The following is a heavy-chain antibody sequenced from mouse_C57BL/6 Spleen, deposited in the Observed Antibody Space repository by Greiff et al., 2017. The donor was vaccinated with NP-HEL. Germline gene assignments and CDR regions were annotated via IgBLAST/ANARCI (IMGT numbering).Heavy chain of an antibody. CDR2: IYPGAGGT. Sequence: VQLQQSGAELVKPGASVKISCKASGYAFRSYWMTWVKQRPGKGLEWIGQIYPGAGGTNYNGKFKGKATLTADKSSSTAYMQLSSLTSEDSAVYFCARRGDYDYPYFDYGGQGTTLTVSS. V-gene: IGHV1-80*01. CDR3: ARRGDYDYPYFDY. D-gene: IGHD2-4*01. J-gene: IGHJ2*01. CDR1: GYAFRSYW.